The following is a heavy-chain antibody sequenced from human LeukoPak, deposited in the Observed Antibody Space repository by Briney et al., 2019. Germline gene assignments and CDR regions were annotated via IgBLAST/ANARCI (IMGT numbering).Heavy chain of an antibody. CDR2: IYPDDSDT. D-gene: IGHD7-27*01. V-gene: IGHV5-51*01. Sequence: GGALQISCKGSGYSFITYWIGGVRQMSGKGLEWMGIIYPDDSDTRYSPSFEGQVTISADKSINTAYLQWSSLKASDTAIYFCARSRNGDRSAFDIWGQGTLVTVSS. CDR3: ARSRNGDRSAFDI. J-gene: IGHJ3*02. CDR1: GYSFITYW.